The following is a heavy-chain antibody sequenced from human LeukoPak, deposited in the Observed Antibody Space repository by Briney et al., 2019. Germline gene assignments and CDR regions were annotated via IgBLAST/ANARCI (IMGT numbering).Heavy chain of an antibody. J-gene: IGHJ4*02. CDR1: GYTFTSYG. D-gene: IGHD5-18*01. Sequence: GASVKVSCKASGYTFTSYGISWVRQAPGQGLEWMGWISAYNGNTNYAQKLQGRVTMTTDTSTSTAYMELRSLRSDDTAVYYCARAKASYGYSGFDYGGQGTLVTVSS. CDR2: ISAYNGNT. V-gene: IGHV1-18*01. CDR3: ARAKASYGYSGFDY.